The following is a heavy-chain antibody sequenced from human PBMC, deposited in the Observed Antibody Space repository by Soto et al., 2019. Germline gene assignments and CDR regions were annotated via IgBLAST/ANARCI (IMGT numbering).Heavy chain of an antibody. CDR1: GFTFSSYS. CDR2: ISSSSSYI. CDR3: ARLGEGPQALGRCSHCGGACYSGY. D-gene: IGHD2-21*02. V-gene: IGHV3-21*01. Sequence: GGSLRLSCAASGFTFSSYSMNWVRQAPGKGLEWVSSISSSSSYIYYADSVQGRFTISRDNAKNSLYLQMNCLRAEDTAVYYCARLGEGPQALGRCSHCGGACYSGYWGQGT. J-gene: IGHJ4*02.